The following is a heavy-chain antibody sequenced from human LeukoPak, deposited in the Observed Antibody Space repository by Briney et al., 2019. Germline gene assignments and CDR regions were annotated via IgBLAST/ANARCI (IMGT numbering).Heavy chain of an antibody. CDR2: INSDGNTT. J-gene: IGHJ4*02. CDR1: GFTLSSHW. Sequence: GGSLRLSCAASGFTLSSHWMHWVRQAPGEGLVWVSRINSDGNTTSYADSVKGRFTISRDNAKNTLYLQMNSLRAEDTAVYYCARDGGSLHFDYWGQGTLVTVSS. CDR3: ARDGGSLHFDY. V-gene: IGHV3-74*01. D-gene: IGHD1-26*01.